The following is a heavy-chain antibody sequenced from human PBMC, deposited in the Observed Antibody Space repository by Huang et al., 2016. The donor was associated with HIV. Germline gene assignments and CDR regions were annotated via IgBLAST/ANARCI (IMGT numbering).Heavy chain of an antibody. CDR2: ISFDGTKE. V-gene: IGHV3-30-3*01. CDR1: GFTFNNFA. D-gene: IGHD6-19*01. Sequence: QVLLVESGGGVVQPGRSLELSCAASGFTFNNFAMYWVRQTPGRGLEWVAHISFDGTKEHYTDSVKGRFTIARDNSKSTQYLHMKNVKTEDTAVYYCARDQWLGQYFDYWGQGTLVTVSS. J-gene: IGHJ4*02. CDR3: ARDQWLGQYFDY.